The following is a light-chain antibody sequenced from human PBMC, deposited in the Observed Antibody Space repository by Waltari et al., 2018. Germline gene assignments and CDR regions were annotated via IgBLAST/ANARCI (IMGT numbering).Light chain of an antibody. CDR3: QQYNDWPLT. CDR1: QSVSSN. CDR2: GAS. Sequence: EIVMTQSPATLSVSPGEGATLSCRASQSVSSNLAWYQRKPGQAPRLLIYGASTRATGIPARFSGSGSGTEFTLTISSMQSEDFAVYSCQQYNDWPLTFGGGTKVEIK. V-gene: IGKV3-15*01. J-gene: IGKJ4*01.